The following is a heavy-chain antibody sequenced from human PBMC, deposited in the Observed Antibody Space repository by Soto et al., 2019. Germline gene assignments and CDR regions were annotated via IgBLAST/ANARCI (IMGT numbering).Heavy chain of an antibody. V-gene: IGHV3-23*01. CDR2: ISGSGGST. CDR3: AKVGNYYDSSGYYLDY. Sequence: WIRQSPGKGLEWVSAISGSGGSTYYADSVKGRFTISRDNSKNTLYLQMNSLRAEDTAVYYCAKVGNYYDSSGYYLDYWGQGTLVTV. J-gene: IGHJ4*02. D-gene: IGHD3-22*01.